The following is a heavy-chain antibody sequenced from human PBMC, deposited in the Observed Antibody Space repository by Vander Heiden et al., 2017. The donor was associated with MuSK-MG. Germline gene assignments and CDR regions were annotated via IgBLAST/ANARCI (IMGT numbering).Heavy chain of an antibody. Sequence: QVQLVESGGDVVQPGRSLSLSCAASGFTFSSYAMHWVRQAPGKGLEWVAVISYDGSNKYYADSVKGRFTISRDNAKNTLYLQMNSLRAEDTAVYYCARDRATMVREAFGYWGQGTLVTVSS. CDR2: ISYDGSNK. CDR3: ARDRATMVREAFGY. CDR1: GFTFSSYA. D-gene: IGHD3-10*01. J-gene: IGHJ4*02. V-gene: IGHV3-30-3*01.